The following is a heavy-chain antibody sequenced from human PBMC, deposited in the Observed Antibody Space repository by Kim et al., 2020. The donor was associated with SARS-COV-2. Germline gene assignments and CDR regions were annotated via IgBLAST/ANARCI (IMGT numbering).Heavy chain of an antibody. J-gene: IGHJ3*02. V-gene: IGHV7-4-1*02. D-gene: IGHD6-13*01. Sequence: ASVKVSCKAAGYTFTNYAMNWVRQAPGQGLEWMGWINTNTGNPTYAQGFTGRFVFSLDTSVNTAYLQISSLKPEDTAVYYCARGYRSLHDAFDIWGQGTMVYASS. CDR1: GYTFTNYA. CDR2: INTNTGNP. CDR3: ARGYRSLHDAFDI.